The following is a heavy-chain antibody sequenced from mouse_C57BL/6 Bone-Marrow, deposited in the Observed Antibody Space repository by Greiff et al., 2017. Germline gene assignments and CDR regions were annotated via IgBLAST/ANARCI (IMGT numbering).Heavy chain of an antibody. V-gene: IGHV14-3*01. CDR3: ARPSDSSGYVLWFAY. D-gene: IGHD3-2*02. CDR1: GFNIKNTY. J-gene: IGHJ3*01. Sequence: VQLKQSVAELVRPGASVKLSCTASGFNIKNTYMHWVKQRPEQGLEWIGRIDPANGNTKYAPEFQGKATITADTSSNTAYLQLSSLTSEGTAIYYCARPSDSSGYVLWFAYWGQGTLVTVSA. CDR2: IDPANGNT.